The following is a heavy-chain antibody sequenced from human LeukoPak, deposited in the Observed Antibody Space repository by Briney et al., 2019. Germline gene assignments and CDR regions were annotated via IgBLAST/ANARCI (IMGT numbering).Heavy chain of an antibody. CDR2: IKQDGSEK. V-gene: IGHV3-7*01. CDR3: ARDLMGIAVYDY. J-gene: IGHJ4*02. CDR1: GFTSSGYW. Sequence: GGSLRLSCVVSGFTSSGYWMTWVRQAPGKGLEWVANIKQDGSEKYYVDSVKGRFTISRDNAKNSLYLQMNSLRAEDTAVYYCARDLMGIAVYDYWGQGTLVAVSS. D-gene: IGHD6-19*01.